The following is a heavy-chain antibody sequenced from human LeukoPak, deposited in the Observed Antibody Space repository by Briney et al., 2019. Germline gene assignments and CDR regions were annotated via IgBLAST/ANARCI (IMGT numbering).Heavy chain of an antibody. CDR1: GYTFTGNY. CDR2: INPNSGGT. D-gene: IGHD6-19*01. Sequence: ASVKVSCKASGYTFTGNYIHWVRQAPGQGLDWMAWINPNSGGTNYAPKFQGRVTMTRDTSIRTAYMELTRLRSDDTAVYYCARGYSSGWYYSDHWGQGTLVTVSS. CDR3: ARGYSSGWYYSDH. J-gene: IGHJ4*02. V-gene: IGHV1-2*02.